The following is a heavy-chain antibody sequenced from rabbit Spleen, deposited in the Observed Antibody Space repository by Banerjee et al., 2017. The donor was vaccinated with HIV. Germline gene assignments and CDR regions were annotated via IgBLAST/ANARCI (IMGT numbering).Heavy chain of an antibody. CDR3: ARDLPDIIGWNFGF. CDR1: GFDLSSYG. D-gene: IGHD1-1*01. J-gene: IGHJ3*01. Sequence: QEQLVESGGGLVQPGGSLKLSCKASGFDLSSYGVSWVRKAPGKGLEWSGYIDPIFGATCSATGVNGRFAISSHNAQNTLYLQLNSLTAADTATYFCARDLPDIIGWNFGFWGQGTLVPAS. V-gene: IGHV1S47*01. CDR2: IDPIFGAT.